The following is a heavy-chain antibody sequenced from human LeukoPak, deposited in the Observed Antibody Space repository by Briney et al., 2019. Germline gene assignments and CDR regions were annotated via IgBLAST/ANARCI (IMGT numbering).Heavy chain of an antibody. CDR2: INHSGST. J-gene: IGHJ4*02. CDR1: GGSFSGYY. V-gene: IGHV4-34*01. D-gene: IGHD2-21*01. CDR3: AKGVVIAPQTFDY. Sequence: SETLSLTCAVYGGSFSGYYWSWIRQPPGKGLEWIGEINHSGSTNYNPSLKSRVTISVDTSKNQFSLKLSSVTAADTAVYYCAKGVVIAPQTFDYWGQGTLVTVSS.